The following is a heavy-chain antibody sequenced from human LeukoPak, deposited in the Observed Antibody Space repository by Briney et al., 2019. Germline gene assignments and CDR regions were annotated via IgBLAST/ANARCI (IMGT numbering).Heavy chain of an antibody. D-gene: IGHD5-12*01. Sequence: ASVKVSCKASGYTFIGYYMHWVRQAPGQGLEWMGWINPNSGGTSYAQKFQDRVTMTRDTSISTAYMELSRLRSDDTAMYFCARAYTGFEAFDYWGQGTLVTVSS. CDR3: ARAYTGFEAFDY. V-gene: IGHV1-2*02. CDR2: INPNSGGT. CDR1: GYTFIGYY. J-gene: IGHJ4*02.